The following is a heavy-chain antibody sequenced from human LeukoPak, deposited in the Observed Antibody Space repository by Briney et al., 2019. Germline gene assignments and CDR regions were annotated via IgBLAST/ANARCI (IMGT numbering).Heavy chain of an antibody. V-gene: IGHV4-39*07. CDR1: GGSISSSSYY. D-gene: IGHD3-10*01. CDR2: IYYSGST. J-gene: IGHJ4*02. Sequence: SETLSLTCTVSGGSISSSSYYWGWIRQPPGKGLEWIGSIYYSGSTYYNPSLKSRVTISIDTSKNQFSLKLSAVTAADTAVYYCARVHYYGSGSYWGQGTLVTVSS. CDR3: ARVHYYGSGSY.